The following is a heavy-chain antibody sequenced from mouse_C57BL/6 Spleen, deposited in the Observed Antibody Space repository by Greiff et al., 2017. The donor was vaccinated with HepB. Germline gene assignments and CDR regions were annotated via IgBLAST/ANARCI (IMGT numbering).Heavy chain of an antibody. CDR1: GFTFSSYA. J-gene: IGHJ2*01. Sequence: EVQLQQSGEGLVKPGGSLKLSCAASGFTFSSYAMSWVRQTPEKRLEWVAYISSGGDYIYYADTVKGRFTISRDNARNTLYLQMSSLKSEDTAMYYCTRQGGRGYFDYWGQGTTLTVSS. CDR3: TRQGGRGYFDY. D-gene: IGHD3-3*01. V-gene: IGHV5-9-1*02. CDR2: ISSGGDYI.